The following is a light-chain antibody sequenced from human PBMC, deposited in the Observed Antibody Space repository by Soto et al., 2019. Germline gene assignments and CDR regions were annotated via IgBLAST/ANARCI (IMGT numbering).Light chain of an antibody. CDR3: SSYTASTTLYVV. CDR2: EVS. V-gene: IGLV2-14*01. CDR1: SSDVGGYNY. J-gene: IGLJ2*01. Sequence: QSVLTQPASVSGSPGQSITISCTGTSSDVGGYNYVSWYQQHPGKAPQLMIYEVSNRPSGVSNRFSGSKSGNTASLTISGLQAEDEADYYCSSYTASTTLYVVFGGGTQLTVL.